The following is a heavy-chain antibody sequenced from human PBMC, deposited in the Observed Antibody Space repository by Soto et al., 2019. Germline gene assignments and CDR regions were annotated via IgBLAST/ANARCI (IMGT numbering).Heavy chain of an antibody. CDR1: GFTFSSSG. CDR3: AKGHSRGWYHFDS. CDR2: ISYDGSNK. J-gene: IGHJ4*02. D-gene: IGHD6-19*01. Sequence: PGGSLRLSCAASGFTFSSSGMHWVRQAPGKGLEWVADISYDGSNKFYADCVKGRFTISRDNSKNTLYLQMDSLRAEDTAVYYCAKGHSRGWYHFDSWGQGTLVTVSS. V-gene: IGHV3-30*19.